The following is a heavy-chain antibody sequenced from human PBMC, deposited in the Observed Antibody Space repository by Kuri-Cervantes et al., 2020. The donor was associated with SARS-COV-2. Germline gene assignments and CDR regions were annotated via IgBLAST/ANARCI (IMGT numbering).Heavy chain of an antibody. CDR3: ARDSPTWIHTFDY. Sequence: GGSLRLSCSASGFTFSSYSMNWVRQAPGKGLEWVSSISSSSSYIYYTDAVKGRFTISRDNAKNSLYLQMNSLRAEDTAVYYCARDSPTWIHTFDYWGQGTLVTVSS. CDR1: GFTFSSYS. V-gene: IGHV3-21*01. CDR2: ISSSSSYI. D-gene: IGHD5-18*01. J-gene: IGHJ4*02.